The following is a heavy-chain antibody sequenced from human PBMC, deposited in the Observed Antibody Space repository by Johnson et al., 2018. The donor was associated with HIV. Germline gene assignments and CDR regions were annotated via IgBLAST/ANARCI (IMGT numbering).Heavy chain of an antibody. V-gene: IGHV3-7*01. CDR2: IQQGGNVT. D-gene: IGHD3-10*01. J-gene: IGHJ3*02. CDR3: ARELLWFGRGAFDI. Sequence: VQVVEWVANIQQGGNVTYYVDSVKGRFTISRDNAKNSVYLQMNSLRVADTAVYYCARELLWFGRGAFDIWGQGTMVTVSS.